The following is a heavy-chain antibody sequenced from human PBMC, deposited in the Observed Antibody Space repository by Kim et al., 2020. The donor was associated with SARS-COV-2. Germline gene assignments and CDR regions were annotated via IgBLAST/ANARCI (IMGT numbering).Heavy chain of an antibody. V-gene: IGHV1-18*04. Sequence: ASVKVSCKASGYTFTSYGISWVRQAPGQGLEWMGWISAYNGNTNYAQKLQGRVTMTTDTSTSTAYMELRSLRSDDTAVYYCARFMITFGGVIGINWFDPWGQGTLVTVSS. CDR3: ARFMITFGGVIGINWFDP. J-gene: IGHJ5*02. CDR2: ISAYNGNT. D-gene: IGHD3-16*02. CDR1: GYTFTSYG.